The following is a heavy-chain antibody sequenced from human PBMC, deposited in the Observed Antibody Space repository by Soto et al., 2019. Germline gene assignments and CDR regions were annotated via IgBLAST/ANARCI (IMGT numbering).Heavy chain of an antibody. CDR2: ISGRGGTT. CDR3: AKEETYYYDSSGYSPFFDY. J-gene: IGHJ4*02. CDR1: GFTISSNA. D-gene: IGHD3-22*01. Sequence: GGSLRLSCAASGFTISSNAMYWVRQAPGKGLEWVSAISGRGGTTYYAESVKGRFTISRDNSKNTLYLQMNSLRAEDTAVYYCAKEETYYYDSSGYSPFFDYWGQGTLVTVSS. V-gene: IGHV3-23*01.